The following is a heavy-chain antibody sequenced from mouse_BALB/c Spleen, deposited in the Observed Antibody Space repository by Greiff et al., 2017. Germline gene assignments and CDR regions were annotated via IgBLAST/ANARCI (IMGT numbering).Heavy chain of an antibody. V-gene: IGHV14-3*02. D-gene: IGHD2-3*01. CDR1: GFNIKDTY. J-gene: IGHJ4*01. CDR3: ARDDGYPNYYAMDY. CDR2: IDPANGNT. Sequence: EVKLQESGAELVKPGASVKLSCTASGFNIKDTYMHWVKQRPEQGLEWIGRIDPANGNTKYDPKFQGKATITADTSSNTAYLQLSSLTSEDTAVYYCARDDGYPNYYAMDYWGQGTSVTVSS.